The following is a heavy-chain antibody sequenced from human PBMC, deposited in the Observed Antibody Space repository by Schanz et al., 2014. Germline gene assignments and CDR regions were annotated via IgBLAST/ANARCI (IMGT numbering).Heavy chain of an antibody. CDR1: GFTFRDYY. CDR2: ISNDGSIK. J-gene: IGHJ4*02. V-gene: IGHV3-30-3*01. Sequence: QVQLVESGGGMVKPGGSLRLSCAASGFTFRDYYMSWIRQAPGKGLEWVALISNDGSIKYYADSVEGRFTISRDNAKNTLYLQMSSLRAEDTAIYYCAKLSSSGRLAGYFDYWGQGALVTVSS. CDR3: AKLSSSGRLAGYFDY. D-gene: IGHD6-19*01.